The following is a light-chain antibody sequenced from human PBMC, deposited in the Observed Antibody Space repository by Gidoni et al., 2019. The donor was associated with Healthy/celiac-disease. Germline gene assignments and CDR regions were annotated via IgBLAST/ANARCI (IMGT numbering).Light chain of an antibody. V-gene: IGLV2-8*01. Sequence: QSALTQPPSASGSPGQSVTISCTGTSSDVGGYNCVSWYQQHPGKAPKLMIYEVSKRPSGVPDRFSGSKSGNTASLTVSGLQAEDEADYCCSSYAGSHVVFGGGTKLTVL. CDR1: SSDVGGYNC. CDR3: SSYAGSHVV. J-gene: IGLJ2*01. CDR2: EVS.